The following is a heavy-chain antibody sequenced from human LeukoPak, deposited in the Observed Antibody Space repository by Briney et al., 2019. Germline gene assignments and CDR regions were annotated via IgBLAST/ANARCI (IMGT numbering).Heavy chain of an antibody. J-gene: IGHJ4*02. V-gene: IGHV3-7*04. CDR1: GFTFSSHW. D-gene: IGHD1-1*01. CDR3: ARELQLD. Sequence: SGRSLRPSCAASGFTFSSHWMSWVRQAPGKGLEWVANIKEDGSVKYYVDSVKGRFTVSRDNAKNSLYLQMNSLRAEDTAVYYCARELQLDWGQGTLVTVSS. CDR2: IKEDGSVK.